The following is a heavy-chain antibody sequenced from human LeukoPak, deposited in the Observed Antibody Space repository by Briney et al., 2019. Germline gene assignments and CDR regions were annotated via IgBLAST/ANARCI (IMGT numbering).Heavy chain of an antibody. CDR1: GFTFNSYA. Sequence: GGSLRLSCAASGFTFNSYAMSWVRQAPGKGLEWLSIVSGSGDTTYYAESVKGRFAISRDNSKNILYLQMNSLRVEDTAIYYCAKDRGYDFSYGMDVWGQGTTVTVSS. D-gene: IGHD5-12*01. CDR3: AKDRGYDFSYGMDV. CDR2: VSGSGDTT. J-gene: IGHJ6*02. V-gene: IGHV3-23*01.